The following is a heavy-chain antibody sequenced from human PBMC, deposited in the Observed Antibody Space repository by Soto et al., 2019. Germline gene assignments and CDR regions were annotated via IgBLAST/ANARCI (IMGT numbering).Heavy chain of an antibody. CDR1: GGSFSGYS. CDR2: INDSGRS. D-gene: IGHD6-19*01. J-gene: IGHJ4*02. Sequence: QVQLQQWGAGLLKPSETLSLTCAVYGGSFSGYSWTWIRQSPGKGLEWIGQINDSGRSIYSPSLKSRVDISLLTSNTHFTLKMTSVTSADAAVYFCARGLFSEGSYSGGWYYFDTWGQGALVAVSS. V-gene: IGHV4-34*01. CDR3: ARGLFSEGSYSGGWYYFDT.